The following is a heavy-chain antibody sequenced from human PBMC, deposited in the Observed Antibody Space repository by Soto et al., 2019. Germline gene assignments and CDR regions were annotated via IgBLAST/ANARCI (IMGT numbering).Heavy chain of an antibody. CDR3: AKDRLHLTQQIVDDY. CDR1: GYTFTDNG. V-gene: IGHV1-18*01. J-gene: IGHJ4*02. Sequence: QIQLVQSGAEVKKPGASVKVSCKASGYTFTDNGISWVRQAPGQGLEWVGWISAFTDYTDYAQKFRGRVTMNTDKSTNTAYMQLRRLTSDDTAVYYYAKDRLHLTQQIVDDYWGQGTLVTVSS. CDR2: ISAFTDYT. D-gene: IGHD3-16*02.